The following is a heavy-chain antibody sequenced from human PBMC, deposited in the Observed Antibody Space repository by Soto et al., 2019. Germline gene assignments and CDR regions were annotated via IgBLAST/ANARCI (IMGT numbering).Heavy chain of an antibody. Sequence: SETLSLTCTVSGGSISSYYWSWIRQPPGKGLEWIGYIYYRGSTNYNPSLKSRVTISVDTSKNQFSLKLSSVTAADTAVYYCARGVMVRGVIDYYYYMDVWGKGTTVTVSS. CDR3: ARGVMVRGVIDYYYYMDV. V-gene: IGHV4-59*01. J-gene: IGHJ6*03. CDR1: GGSISSYY. D-gene: IGHD3-10*01. CDR2: IYYRGST.